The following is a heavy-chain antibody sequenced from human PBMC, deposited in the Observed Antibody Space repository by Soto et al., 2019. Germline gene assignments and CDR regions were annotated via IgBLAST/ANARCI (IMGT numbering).Heavy chain of an antibody. Sequence: VQLVESGGGVVQPGRSLRLSCAASGFTFSDYAMHWVRQAPGKGLEWVAVVSHDGRNTHYADSVKGRFTISRDSSKNTVSLERTRLRAEDTAGYYCAKGGRRWLVTSDFNCWGQGGLVTVSS. CDR2: VSHDGRNT. CDR3: AKGGRRWLVTSDFNC. J-gene: IGHJ4*02. V-gene: IGHV3-30*18. D-gene: IGHD6-19*01. CDR1: GFTFSDYA.